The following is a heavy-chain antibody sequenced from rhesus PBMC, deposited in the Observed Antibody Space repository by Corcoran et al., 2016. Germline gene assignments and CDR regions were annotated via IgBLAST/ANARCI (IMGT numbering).Heavy chain of an antibody. CDR2: IGGNSAST. J-gene: IGHJ4*01. CDR1: GYSISSGSG. V-gene: IGHV4-127*01. CDR3: VRRPEQWQAYFDD. D-gene: IGHD5-24*01. Sequence: QVQLQESGPGLVKPSETLSLTCGVSGYSISSGSGWSWIRQSPGKGLEWFGYIGGNSASTTHNPSLRSRVTISQSTSKHQFSLKMRSLTAADTAVYYCVRRPEQWQAYFDDWGQGVLVTVSS.